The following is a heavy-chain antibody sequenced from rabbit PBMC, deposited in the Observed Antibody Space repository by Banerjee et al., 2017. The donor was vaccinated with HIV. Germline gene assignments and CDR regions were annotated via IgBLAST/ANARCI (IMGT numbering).Heavy chain of an antibody. V-gene: IGHV1S47*01. CDR1: GFDFSSNA. Sequence: QEQLVESGGGLVQPEGSLTLTCKASGFDFSSNAMCWVRQAPGKRPEWIACIGSSSGTTWYASWAKGRFTISKTSSTTVTLQMTSLTAADTATYFCARTDGSGSDVWGLWGQGTLVTVS. CDR2: IGSSSGTT. J-gene: IGHJ6*01. D-gene: IGHD1-1*01. CDR3: ARTDGSGSDVWGL.